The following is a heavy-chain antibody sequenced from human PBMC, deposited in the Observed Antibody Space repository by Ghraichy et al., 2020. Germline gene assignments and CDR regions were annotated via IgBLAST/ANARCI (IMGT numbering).Heavy chain of an antibody. CDR2: ISTSSSKV. Sequence: GGSLRLSCAGSGFAFSLYNLNWVRQAPGKGLEWVSYISTSSSKVYYVDSVKGRFTVSRDNAKNSLYLQMNSLRDEDTAVYYCARDKANCDGDCYYLDAFDVWGQGTMVTVSS. D-gene: IGHD2-21*01. J-gene: IGHJ3*01. CDR1: GFAFSLYN. CDR3: ARDKANCDGDCYYLDAFDV. V-gene: IGHV3-48*02.